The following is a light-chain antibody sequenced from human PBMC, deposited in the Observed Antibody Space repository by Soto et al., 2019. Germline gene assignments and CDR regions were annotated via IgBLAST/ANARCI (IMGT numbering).Light chain of an antibody. CDR1: QGISSY. CDR3: HPYTSYSEA. Sequence: AIRMTQSPSSFSASTGDRVTITCRASQGISSYLAWYQQKPGKAPKLLIYAASTLQSGVPSRFSGSGSGTDFTLTISCLQSEDFATYSCHPYTSYSEAFGQGTK. CDR2: AAS. V-gene: IGKV1-8*01. J-gene: IGKJ1*01.